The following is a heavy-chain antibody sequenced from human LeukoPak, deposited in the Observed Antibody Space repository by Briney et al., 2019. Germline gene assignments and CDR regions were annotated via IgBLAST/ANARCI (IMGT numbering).Heavy chain of an antibody. CDR1: GGSISSSTYY. D-gene: IGHD6-6*01. Sequence: SETLSLTCTVSGGSISSSTYYWGSVRRPPGRGLEWLGSIIYSGRTYYNPSRQSRVTISLDTSQNQLSPKVISVTAADTAVYYCTRPIKGTAAQRYDYGGQGIRVTVPS. V-gene: IGHV4-39*01. CDR3: TRPIKGTAAQRYDY. J-gene: IGHJ4*02. CDR2: IIYSGRT.